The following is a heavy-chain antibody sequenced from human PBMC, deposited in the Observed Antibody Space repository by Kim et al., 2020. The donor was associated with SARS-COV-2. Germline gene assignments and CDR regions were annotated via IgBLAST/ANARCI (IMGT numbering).Heavy chain of an antibody. CDR1: GFTFSSYS. CDR3: ARGHSTRNGDYGWFDP. CDR2: ISSSSSTI. V-gene: IGHV3-48*02. Sequence: GGSLRLSCAASGFTFSSYSMNWVRQAPGKGLEWVSYISSSSSTIYYADSVKGRFTISRDNAKNSLYLQMNSLRDEDMAVYYCARGHSTRNGDYGWFDPWGQGTLVTVSS. D-gene: IGHD4-17*01. J-gene: IGHJ5*02.